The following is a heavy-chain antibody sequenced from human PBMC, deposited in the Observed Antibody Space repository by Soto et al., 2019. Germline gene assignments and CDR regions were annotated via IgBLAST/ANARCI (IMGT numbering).Heavy chain of an antibody. CDR1: GFTFSSYG. J-gene: IGHJ6*02. V-gene: IGHV3-30*18. D-gene: IGHD1-26*01. CDR3: AKDQDSGSYYLGYYYYGMDV. Sequence: QVQLGESGGGVVQPGRSLRLSCAASGFTFSSYGMHWVRQAPGKGLEWVAVLSYDGSNKYYADSVKGRFTISRDNSKNTLYLQMNSLRAEDTAVYYCAKDQDSGSYYLGYYYYGMDVWCQGTTVTVS. CDR2: LSYDGSNK.